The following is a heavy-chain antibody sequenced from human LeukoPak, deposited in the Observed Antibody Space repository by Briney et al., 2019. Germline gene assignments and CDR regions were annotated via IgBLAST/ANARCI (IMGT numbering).Heavy chain of an antibody. J-gene: IGHJ5*01. Sequence: GGSLRLSYAASGFTFDDYAMHWVRQAPGKGLEWVSGISWNSGSIGYADSVKGRFTISRDNAKNSLYLQMNSLRAEDTAVYYCAKDRHAPGRYCSSTSCFPFDSWGQGTLVTVSS. CDR1: GFTFDDYA. CDR3: AKDRHAPGRYCSSTSCFPFDS. V-gene: IGHV3-9*01. D-gene: IGHD2-2*01. CDR2: ISWNSGSI.